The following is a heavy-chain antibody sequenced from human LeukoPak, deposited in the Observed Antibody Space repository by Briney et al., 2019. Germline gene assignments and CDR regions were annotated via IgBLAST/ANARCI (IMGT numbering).Heavy chain of an antibody. J-gene: IGHJ4*02. CDR1: GGSFSGYY. V-gene: IGHV4-34*01. D-gene: IGHD4-17*01. CDR2: INHSGST. Sequence: SETLSLTCAVYGGSFSGYYWSWIRQPPGKGLEWIGEINHSGSTNYNPSLKSRVTISVDTSKNQFSLKLSSVTAADTAVYYCARDHYGDRFDYWGQGTLVTVSS. CDR3: ARDHYGDRFDY.